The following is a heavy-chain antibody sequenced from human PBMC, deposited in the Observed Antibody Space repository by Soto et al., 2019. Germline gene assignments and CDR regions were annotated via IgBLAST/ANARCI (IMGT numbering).Heavy chain of an antibody. J-gene: IGHJ4*02. Sequence: SETLSLTCTVSGGSISSGGYCWSWIRQHPGKGLEWIGYIYYSGSTYYNPSLKSRVTISVDTSKNQFSLKLSSVTAADTAVYYCARFTTDDSSGYPLLSHFDYWGQGTLVTVSS. V-gene: IGHV4-31*03. CDR3: ARFTTDDSSGYPLLSHFDY. D-gene: IGHD3-22*01. CDR1: GGSISSGGYC. CDR2: IYYSGST.